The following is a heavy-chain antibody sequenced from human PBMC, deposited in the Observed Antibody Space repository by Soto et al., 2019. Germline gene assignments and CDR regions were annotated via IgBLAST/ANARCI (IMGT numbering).Heavy chain of an antibody. Sequence: PSETLSLTCTVSGGSISSSSYYWGWIRQPPGKGLEWIGSIYYSGSTYYNPSLKSRVTISVDTSKNQFSLKLSSVTAADTAVYYCARHVSSSWTGPYYFDYWGQGTLVTV. CDR1: GGSISSSSYY. D-gene: IGHD6-13*01. J-gene: IGHJ4*02. CDR3: ARHVSSSWTGPYYFDY. V-gene: IGHV4-39*01. CDR2: IYYSGST.